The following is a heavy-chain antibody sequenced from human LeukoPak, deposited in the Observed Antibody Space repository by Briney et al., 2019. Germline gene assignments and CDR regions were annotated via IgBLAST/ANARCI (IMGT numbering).Heavy chain of an antibody. CDR1: GGTFSSYA. Sequence: GASVKVSCKASGGTFSSYAISWVRQAPGQGLEWMGGIIPIFGTANYAQKFQGRVTITTDESTSTAYMELSSLRSEDTAVYYCARDNWNDAHPNFDPWGQGTLVTVSS. D-gene: IGHD1-20*01. CDR2: IIPIFGTA. CDR3: ARDNWNDAHPNFDP. J-gene: IGHJ5*02. V-gene: IGHV1-69*05.